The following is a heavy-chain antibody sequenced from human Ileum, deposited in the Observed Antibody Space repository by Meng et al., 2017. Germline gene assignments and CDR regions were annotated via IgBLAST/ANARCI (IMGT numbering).Heavy chain of an antibody. J-gene: IGHJ4*02. CDR3: AKLPSIAAAGLFEF. CDR2: INGRGGGT. Sequence: EVQLLESGGGLVQPGGSLRLSCAASGFTFSGYAMTWVRRAPGKGLEWVSTINGRGGGTAYADSVKGRFTISRDNSKSTVYLQMNSLRDEDTAVYYCAKLPSIAAAGLFEFWGQGTAVTVSS. D-gene: IGHD6-13*01. V-gene: IGHV3-23*01. CDR1: GFTFSGYA.